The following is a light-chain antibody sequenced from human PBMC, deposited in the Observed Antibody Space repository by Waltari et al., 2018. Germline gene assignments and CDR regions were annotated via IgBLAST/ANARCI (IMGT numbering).Light chain of an antibody. CDR3: AAWDDSLSGPGV. CDR2: RNN. CDR1: SSNVGSDF. V-gene: IGLV1-47*01. J-gene: IGLJ3*02. Sequence: QTVLTQPPSASGTPGQRVTIPCSGSSSNVGSDFLYWYQQPPGTAPKLLVYRNNQRPSGVPDRFSGSKSGTSASLAISGLRSEDEADYYCAAWDDSLSGPGVFGGGTKLTVL.